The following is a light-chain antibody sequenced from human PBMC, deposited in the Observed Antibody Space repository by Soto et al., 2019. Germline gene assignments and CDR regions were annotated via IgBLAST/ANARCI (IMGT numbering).Light chain of an antibody. CDR3: QQRSNWPPGVT. CDR2: HTS. Sequence: EIVLTQSPATLASFPGARVTLPYTPRQYINTRLAWYQHRPGPAPRLLIYHTSIRAAGIPARFSASGTGTDSTLTIRDVQPEEFAGYYGQQRSNWPPGVTFGQGTRLEIK. V-gene: IGKV3D-11*03. J-gene: IGKJ5*01. CDR1: QYINTR.